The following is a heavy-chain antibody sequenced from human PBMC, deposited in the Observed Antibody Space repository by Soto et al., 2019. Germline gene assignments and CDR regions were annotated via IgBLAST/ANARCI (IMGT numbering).Heavy chain of an antibody. J-gene: IGHJ6*02. CDR3: AKVKVTMIPLYGMDV. CDR2: IHPGDSET. D-gene: IGHD3-22*01. V-gene: IGHV5-51*01. Sequence: GESLKISCKVSGYSFTSYWIGWVRQMPGKGLEWMGIIHPGDSETTYSPSFQGQVTISADNSIGTAYLQMNSLRAEDTAVYYCAKVKVTMIPLYGMDVWGQGTTVTVSS. CDR1: GYSFTSYW.